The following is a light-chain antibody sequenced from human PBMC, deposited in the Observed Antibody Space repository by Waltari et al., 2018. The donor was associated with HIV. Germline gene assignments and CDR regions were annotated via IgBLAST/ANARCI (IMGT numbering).Light chain of an antibody. CDR1: QNIRTW. CDR2: KAS. J-gene: IGKJ2*01. Sequence: DIQITQSPSTLSSSVGDRVPIPFQASQNIRTWLAWYQQNPGKAPKLLIYKASSLESGVPSRFSGSGSGTEFTLTITSLQPDDFATYYCQHYTSYPFGQGTKVETK. CDR3: QHYTSYP. V-gene: IGKV1-5*03.